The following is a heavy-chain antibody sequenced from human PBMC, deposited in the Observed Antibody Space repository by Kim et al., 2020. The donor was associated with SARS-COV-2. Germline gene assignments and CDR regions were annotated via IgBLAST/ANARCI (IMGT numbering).Heavy chain of an antibody. V-gene: IGHV4-30-2*05. Sequence: PTLKSRGTISVDTSKNQFSLKLSSVTAADTAVYYCARALNYYGSGSYYDYWGQGTLVTVSS. CDR3: ARALNYYGSGSYYDY. J-gene: IGHJ4*02. D-gene: IGHD3-10*01.